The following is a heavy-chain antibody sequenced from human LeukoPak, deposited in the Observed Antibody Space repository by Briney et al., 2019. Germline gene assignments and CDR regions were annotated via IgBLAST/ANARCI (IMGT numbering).Heavy chain of an antibody. J-gene: IGHJ4*02. Sequence: SGTLSLTCTVSGGSISSYYWSWIRQPPGKGLEWIGYIYYSGSTKYNPSLKSRLTISVDTSKNQFSLKLSSVTAADTAVYYCARDYGGKFDYWGQGALVTVSS. CDR1: GGSISSYY. D-gene: IGHD4-23*01. CDR3: ARDYGGKFDY. V-gene: IGHV4-59*01. CDR2: IYYSGST.